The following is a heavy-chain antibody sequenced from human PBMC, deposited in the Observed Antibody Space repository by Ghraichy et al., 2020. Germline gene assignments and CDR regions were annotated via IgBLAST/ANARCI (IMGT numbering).Heavy chain of an antibody. V-gene: IGHV4-39*01. CDR3: ARRSASYYDSSGYYYGGAFDI. Sequence: SETLSLTCTVSGGSISSSSYYWGWIRQPPGKGLEWIGSIYYSGSTYYNPSLKSRVTISVDTSKNQFSLKLSSVTAADTAVYYCARRSASYYDSSGYYYGGAFDIWGQGTMVTVSS. CDR1: GGSISSSSYY. J-gene: IGHJ3*02. CDR2: IYYSGST. D-gene: IGHD3-22*01.